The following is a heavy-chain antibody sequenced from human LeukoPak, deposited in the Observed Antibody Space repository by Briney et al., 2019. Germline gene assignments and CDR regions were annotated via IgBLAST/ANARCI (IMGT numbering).Heavy chain of an antibody. V-gene: IGHV3-23*01. CDR3: AKDPYVGGGYHFDS. CDR2: ITGSGGDT. D-gene: IGHD3-22*01. J-gene: IGHJ4*02. CDR1: GFTLSSCG. Sequence: GGSLRLSCAASGFTLSSCGFNWVRQAPGKGLEWVSTITGSGGDTYYADPVKGRFTISRDNSKNTLYLQMNSLRAEDTAIYYCAKDPYVGGGYHFDSWGQGSLVTVSS.